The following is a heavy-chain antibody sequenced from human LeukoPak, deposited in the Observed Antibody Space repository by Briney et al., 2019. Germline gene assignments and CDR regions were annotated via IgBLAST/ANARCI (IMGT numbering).Heavy chain of an antibody. Sequence: SETLSLTGTVSGGSIISYYWSWIRQPPGKGLEWIGYIYYSGSTNYNPSLKSRVTISVDTSKNQFSLKLSSVTAADTAVYYCARGEDGYPRWGQGTLVTVSS. J-gene: IGHJ4*02. CDR1: GGSIISYY. D-gene: IGHD5-24*01. CDR3: ARGEDGYPR. V-gene: IGHV4-59*01. CDR2: IYYSGST.